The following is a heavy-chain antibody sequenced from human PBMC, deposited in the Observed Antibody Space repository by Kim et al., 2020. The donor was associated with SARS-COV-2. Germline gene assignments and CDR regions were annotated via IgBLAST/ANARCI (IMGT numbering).Heavy chain of an antibody. V-gene: IGHV3-30*18. CDR1: GFTFSSYG. D-gene: IGHD3-10*01. CDR2: ISYDGSNK. Sequence: GGSLRLSCAASGFTFSSYGMHWVRQAPGKGLEWVAVISYDGSNKYYADSVKGRFTISRDNSKNTLYLQMNSLRAEDTAVYYCAKLPLWFGELLGTYTTTDYWGQGTLVTVSS. J-gene: IGHJ4*02. CDR3: AKLPLWFGELLGTYTTTDY.